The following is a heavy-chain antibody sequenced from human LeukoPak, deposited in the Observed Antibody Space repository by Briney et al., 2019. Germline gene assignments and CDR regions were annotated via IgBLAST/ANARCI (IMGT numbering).Heavy chain of an antibody. Sequence: LGGSLRLSCAASGFTFSSYIMNWVRQAPGKGLEWVSYISSSSSTIYYADSVKGRFTISRDNAKNSLYLQMNSLRDEDTAVYYCAREARGGSYWVYDYWDQGTLVTVSS. J-gene: IGHJ4*02. V-gene: IGHV3-48*02. D-gene: IGHD1-26*01. CDR3: AREARGGSYWVYDY. CDR1: GFTFSSYI. CDR2: ISSSSSTI.